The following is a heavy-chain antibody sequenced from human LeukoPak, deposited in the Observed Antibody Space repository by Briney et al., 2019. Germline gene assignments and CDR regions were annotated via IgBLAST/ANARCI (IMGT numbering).Heavy chain of an antibody. J-gene: IGHJ4*02. CDR3: ARDYGGSSPFDY. Sequence: GGSLRLSCAASGFTFSSYEMHWVRQAPGKGLEWVSYISSSGSTIYYADSVKGRYTISRDNAKNSLYLQMNSLRAEDTAVYYCARDYGGSSPFDYWGQGTLVTVSS. CDR2: ISSSGSTI. CDR1: GFTFSSYE. D-gene: IGHD4-23*01. V-gene: IGHV3-48*03.